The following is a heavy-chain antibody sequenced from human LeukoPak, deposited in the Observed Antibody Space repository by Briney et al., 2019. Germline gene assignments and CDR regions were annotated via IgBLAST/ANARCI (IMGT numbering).Heavy chain of an antibody. V-gene: IGHV4-34*01. CDR2: ISHSGST. CDR1: GGSFSGYY. D-gene: IGHD3-10*01. Sequence: PSETLSLTCAVYGGSFSGYYWSWIRQPPKKGLEWIGEISHSGSTNYNPSLKSRVTILVDTSKNQFSLKLSSVTAADTAVYYCANLWFGELYNWFDPWGQGTLVTVSS. J-gene: IGHJ5*02. CDR3: ANLWFGELYNWFDP.